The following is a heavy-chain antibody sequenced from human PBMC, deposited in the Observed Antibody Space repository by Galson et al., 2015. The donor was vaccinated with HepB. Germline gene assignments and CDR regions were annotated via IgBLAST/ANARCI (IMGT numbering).Heavy chain of an antibody. CDR2: ISSSSSYI. Sequence: SLRLSCAASGFTFSSYSMNWVRQAPGKGLEWVSSISSSSSYIYYADSVKGRFTISRDNAKNSLYLQMNSLRAEDTAVYYCAREALAATRAPYNWFDPWGQGTLVTVSS. CDR1: GFTFSSYS. D-gene: IGHD2-15*01. V-gene: IGHV3-21*01. J-gene: IGHJ5*02. CDR3: AREALAATRAPYNWFDP.